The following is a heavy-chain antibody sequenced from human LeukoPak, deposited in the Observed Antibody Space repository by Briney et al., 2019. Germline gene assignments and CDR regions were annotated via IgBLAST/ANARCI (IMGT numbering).Heavy chain of an antibody. CDR2: VYYDGTS. V-gene: IGHV4-39*01. Sequence: SETLSLTCTVSGGSINSHSYYWGWIRQPPGKGLKWIGSVYYDGTSYSNPSLKSRAAVFVDTSRDQFSLDLSFVTAADTALYYCVRHISTNTGYFDSCGQGTLVSVSS. CDR3: VRHISTNTGYFDS. D-gene: IGHD5-24*01. J-gene: IGHJ4*02. CDR1: GGSINSHSYY.